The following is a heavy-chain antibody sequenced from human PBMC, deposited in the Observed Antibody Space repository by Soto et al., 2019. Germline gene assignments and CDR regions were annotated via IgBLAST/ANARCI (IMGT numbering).Heavy chain of an antibody. D-gene: IGHD6-13*01. J-gene: IGHJ4*02. CDR1: GYTFTSYG. CDR2: ISAYNGNT. Sequence: QVQLVQSGAEVKKPGASVKVSCKASGYTFTSYGISWVRQAPGQGLEWMGWISAYNGNTNYAQKLQGRVTMTTDTSTSTACMELRSLKSDDTAVYYCARDTDSAYSSSWYLGFDYWGQGTLVTVSS. V-gene: IGHV1-18*01. CDR3: ARDTDSAYSSSWYLGFDY.